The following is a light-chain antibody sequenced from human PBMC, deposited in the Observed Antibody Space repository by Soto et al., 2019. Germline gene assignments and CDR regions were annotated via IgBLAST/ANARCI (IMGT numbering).Light chain of an antibody. CDR2: GAS. J-gene: IGKJ1*01. Sequence: EIVMTQSPATLSVSPGERATLSCRASHSVSTNLAWYQQKPGQALRLLIYGASTRATGIPARFSGGGSGTAVTLTISSLQSEDFAVYYCQQYNNWPRTFGQGPKVEIK. CDR1: HSVSTN. V-gene: IGKV3-15*01. CDR3: QQYNNWPRT.